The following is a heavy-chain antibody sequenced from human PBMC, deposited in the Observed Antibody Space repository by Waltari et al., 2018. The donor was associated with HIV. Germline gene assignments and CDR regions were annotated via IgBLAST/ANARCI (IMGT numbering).Heavy chain of an antibody. J-gene: IGHJ6*02. CDR2: IYYSGST. Sequence: QESGPGLVKPSQTLSLTCTVSGGSISSGGYYWSWIRQHPGKGLEWLGYIYYSGSTYYNPSLKSRVTISVDTSKNQFSLKLSSVTAADTAVYYCARDQRCSGGSCYSDYYYYGMGVWGQGTTVTVSS. D-gene: IGHD2-15*01. CDR3: ARDQRCSGGSCYSDYYYYGMGV. V-gene: IGHV4-31*03. CDR1: GGSISSGGYY.